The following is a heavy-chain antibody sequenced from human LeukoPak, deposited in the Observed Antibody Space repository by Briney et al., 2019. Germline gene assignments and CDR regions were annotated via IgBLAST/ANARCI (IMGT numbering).Heavy chain of an antibody. CDR1: GGSFSGYY. CDR2: INHSGST. Sequence: PSETLSLTCAVYGGSFSGYYWSWIRQPPGKGLEWIGEINHSGSTNYNPSLKSRVTISVDTSKNQFSLRLSSVTAADTAVYYCARDYNILTGPVGVFDIWGQGTMVTVSS. D-gene: IGHD3-9*01. CDR3: ARDYNILTGPVGVFDI. V-gene: IGHV4-34*01. J-gene: IGHJ3*02.